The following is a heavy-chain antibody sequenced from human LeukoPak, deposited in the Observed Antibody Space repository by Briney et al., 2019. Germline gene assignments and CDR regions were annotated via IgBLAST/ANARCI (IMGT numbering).Heavy chain of an antibody. J-gene: IGHJ4*02. D-gene: IGHD2-21*02. CDR1: GGSFSGYY. V-gene: IGHV4-34*01. CDR2: INHSGST. CDR3: ARRPCGGDCYLEDY. Sequence: SETLSLTCAVYGGSFSGYYWSWIRQPPGKGLEWIGEINHSGSTNYNPSLKSRVTISVDTSKNQFSRKLSSVTAADTAVYYCARRPCGGDCYLEDYWGQGTLVTVSS.